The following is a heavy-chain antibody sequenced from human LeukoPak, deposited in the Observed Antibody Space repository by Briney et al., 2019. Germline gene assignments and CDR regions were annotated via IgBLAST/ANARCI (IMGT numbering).Heavy chain of an antibody. CDR2: IYGGTTPTT. Sequence: QPGRSLRLSCAASGFTFSKYTMSWVRQVPGKGLEWVAGIYGGTTPTTFYSDSVKGRFTISRDNSMNTVYLQMNGLRAEDTAIYYCAKDLTPDGAWDIDYWGQGTPITVSS. CDR1: GFTFSKYT. J-gene: IGHJ4*02. V-gene: IGHV3-23*01. CDR3: AKDLTPDGAWDIDY. D-gene: IGHD3-9*01.